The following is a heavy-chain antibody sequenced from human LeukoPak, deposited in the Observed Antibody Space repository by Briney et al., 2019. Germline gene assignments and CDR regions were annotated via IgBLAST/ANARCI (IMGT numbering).Heavy chain of an antibody. CDR2: ISGSGGSI. CDR3: SRGRLFGDY. V-gene: IGHV3-48*03. CDR1: GFTFSAYP. D-gene: IGHD3-16*01. J-gene: IGHJ4*02. Sequence: PGGSLRLSCAASGFTFSAYPMHWVRQAPGKGLEWVSYISGSGGSIYYTDSVKGRFTISRDNAKNSLFLQMNSLRAEDTAVYYCSRGRLFGDYWGQGALVTVSS.